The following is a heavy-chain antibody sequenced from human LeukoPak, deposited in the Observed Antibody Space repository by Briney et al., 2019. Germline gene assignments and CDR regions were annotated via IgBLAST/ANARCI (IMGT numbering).Heavy chain of an antibody. CDR3: AKGGDIAVAGSYFQH. J-gene: IGHJ1*01. Sequence: PGRSLRLSCAASGFTFNNYGMHWVRQAPGRGLEWVALLWYDGTNENYADSVKGRFTISRDNSKNTMYLQMNNLRAEDTAVYYCAKGGDIAVAGSYFQHWGQGTLVTVSS. D-gene: IGHD6-19*01. V-gene: IGHV3-33*06. CDR2: LWYDGTNE. CDR1: GFTFNNYG.